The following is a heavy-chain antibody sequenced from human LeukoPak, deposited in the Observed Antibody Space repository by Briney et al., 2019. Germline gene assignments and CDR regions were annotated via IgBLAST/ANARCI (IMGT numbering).Heavy chain of an antibody. CDR1: GYTLTELS. D-gene: IGHD6-13*01. J-gene: IGHJ6*02. Sequence: ASVKVSCKVSGYTLTELSMHWVRQAPGKGLEWMGGFDPEDGETIYAQKFQGRVTMTEDTSTDTAYMELSSLRSEDTAVYYCARDGSSSWYLDYYYYGMDVWGQGTTVTVSS. V-gene: IGHV1-24*01. CDR3: ARDGSSSWYLDYYYYGMDV. CDR2: FDPEDGET.